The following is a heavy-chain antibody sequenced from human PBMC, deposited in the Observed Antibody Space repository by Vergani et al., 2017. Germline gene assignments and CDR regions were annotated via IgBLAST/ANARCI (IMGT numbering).Heavy chain of an antibody. Sequence: QVQLQESGPGLVKPSQTLSLTCTVSGGSISSGGYYWSWIRQHPGKGLEWIGYIYYSGSTYYNPSPKSRVTISVDKSKNQFSLKLSSVTAADTAVYYCARGRVSSSWEFDYWGQGTLVTVSS. V-gene: IGHV4-31*03. CDR1: GGSISSGGYY. CDR3: ARGRVSSSWEFDY. CDR2: IYYSGST. J-gene: IGHJ4*02. D-gene: IGHD6-13*01.